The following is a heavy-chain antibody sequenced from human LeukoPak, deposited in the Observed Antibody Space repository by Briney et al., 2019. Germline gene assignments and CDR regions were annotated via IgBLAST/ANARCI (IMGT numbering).Heavy chain of an antibody. D-gene: IGHD1-26*01. CDR2: IRYDGSER. V-gene: IGHV3-7*01. J-gene: IGHJ4*02. CDR3: GRGYSGSH. CDR1: GFTFNNYL. Sequence: QTGGSLRLSCAASGFTFNNYLMTWVRQAPGKGLEWVANIRYDGSERNYVDSVKGRFNLFRDNAKNSLYLQLNSLRAEDTAVYYCGRGYSGSHWGQGTLVTVSS.